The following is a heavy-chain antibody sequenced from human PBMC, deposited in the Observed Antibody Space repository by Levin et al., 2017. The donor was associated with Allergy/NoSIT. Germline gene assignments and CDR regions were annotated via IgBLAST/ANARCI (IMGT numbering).Heavy chain of an antibody. D-gene: IGHD3-22*01. CDR1: GGSISSGGYY. J-gene: IGHJ4*02. Sequence: SETLSLTCTVSGGSISSGGYYWSWIRQHPGKGLEWIGYIYYSGSTYYNPSLKSRVTISVDTSKNQFSLKLSSVTAADTAVDYCARVPYYYDSSGQDYWGQGTLVTVSS. CDR2: IYYSGST. CDR3: ARVPYYYDSSGQDY. V-gene: IGHV4-31*03.